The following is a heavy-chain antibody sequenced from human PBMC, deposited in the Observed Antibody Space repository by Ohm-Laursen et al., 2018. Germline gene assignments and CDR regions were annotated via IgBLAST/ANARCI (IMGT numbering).Heavy chain of an antibody. Sequence: SQTLSLTCTVSGGSMSRYYWSWIRQPAGKGLEWIGRIYNDGSTNYNPSLKSRVTMSVDTSKNQLSLKVTSVTAADTAVYYCATTHGSGSNFEYWGQGTLVTVSS. CDR3: ATTHGSGSNFEY. D-gene: IGHD3-10*01. CDR1: GGSMSRYY. V-gene: IGHV4-4*07. CDR2: IYNDGST. J-gene: IGHJ4*02.